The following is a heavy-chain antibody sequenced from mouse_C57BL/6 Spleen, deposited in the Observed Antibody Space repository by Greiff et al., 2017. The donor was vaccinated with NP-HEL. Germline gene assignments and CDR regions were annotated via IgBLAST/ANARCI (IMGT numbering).Heavy chain of an antibody. D-gene: IGHD1-1*01. CDR1: GYTFTSYW. V-gene: IGHV1-64*01. J-gene: IGHJ1*03. CDR3: ASYGYGSSFWYFDV. CDR2: IHPNSGST. Sequence: VQLQQPGAELVKPGASVKLSCKASGYTFTSYWMHWVKQRPGQGLEWIGMIHPNSGSTNYNEKFKSKATLTVDKSSSTAYMQLSSLTSEDSAVYYCASYGYGSSFWYFDVWGTGTTVTVSS.